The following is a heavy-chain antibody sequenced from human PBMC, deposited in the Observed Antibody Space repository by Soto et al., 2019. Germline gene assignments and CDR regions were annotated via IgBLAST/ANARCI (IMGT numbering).Heavy chain of an antibody. V-gene: IGHV1-18*04. Sequence: ASVKVSCKASGYTFNRHGITWVRQAPGQGLEWMGWISGYNGDINYEQKFQGRVTLSSDTLTSTVYLELKSLRFDDTAVYYCARVRIVGAREIDFWDQRTLVTVSS. J-gene: IGHJ4*02. CDR1: GYTFNRHG. D-gene: IGHD1-26*01. CDR3: ARVRIVGAREIDF. CDR2: ISGYNGDI.